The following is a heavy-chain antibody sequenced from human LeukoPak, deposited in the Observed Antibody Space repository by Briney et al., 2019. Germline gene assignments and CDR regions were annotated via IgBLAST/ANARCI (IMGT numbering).Heavy chain of an antibody. CDR1: GYTFTTYY. CDR3: AKSRFDSSGSADY. CDR2: INPSGGST. J-gene: IGHJ4*02. D-gene: IGHD3-22*01. V-gene: IGHV1-46*01. Sequence: GASVKVSCKASGYTFTTYYMHWVRQAPGQGLEWMGIINPSGGSTSYAQKFQDRVTMTRDTSTSTVYMEVSSLRSEDTAMYYCAKSRFDSSGSADYRGQGTLVTVSS.